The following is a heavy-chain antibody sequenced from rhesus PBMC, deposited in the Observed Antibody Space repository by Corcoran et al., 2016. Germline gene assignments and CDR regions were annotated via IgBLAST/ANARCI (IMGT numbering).Heavy chain of an antibody. CDR2: INGKCGST. V-gene: IGHV4-80*01. CDR3: ARNGGGYSYRDYYGLDS. J-gene: IGHJ6*01. CDR1: GASISSYW. Sequence: QVQLQESGPGLVKPSETLSLTCAVSGASISSYWWSWIRQPPGKGLEWLGEINGKCGSTYYNPSLKSRVNISKDASKNQFSLKLSSVTAADTAVYYCARNGGGYSYRDYYGLDSWGQGVVVTVSS. D-gene: IGHD5-12*01.